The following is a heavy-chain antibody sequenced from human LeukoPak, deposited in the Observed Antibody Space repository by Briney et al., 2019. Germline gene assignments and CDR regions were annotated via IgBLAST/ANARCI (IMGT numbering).Heavy chain of an antibody. CDR1: GFTFSSYA. J-gene: IGHJ4*02. D-gene: IGHD6-25*01. CDR2: ISYDGSNK. CDR3: ARALDNGYQYYFDY. Sequence: GGSLRLSCAASGFTFSSYAMHWVRQAPGKGLEWVAVISYDGSNKYYADSVKGRFTISRDNSKNTLYLQMNSLRAEDTAVYYCARALDNGYQYYFDYWGQGTLVTVSS. V-gene: IGHV3-30*04.